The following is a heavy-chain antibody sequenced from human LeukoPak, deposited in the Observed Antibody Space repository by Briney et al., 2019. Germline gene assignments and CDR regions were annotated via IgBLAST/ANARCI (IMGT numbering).Heavy chain of an antibody. CDR1: GGSISSYY. J-gene: IGHJ4*02. CDR3: AKYVVASPTRQFDY. Sequence: PSETLSLTCTVSGGSISSYYWSWIRQPPGKGLEWIGYISYSGSTDYNPSLKSRVTISLDTSKNQFSLRLSSVTAADTAIYYCAKYVVASPTRQFDYWGQGTLVTVSS. CDR2: ISYSGST. V-gene: IGHV4-59*01. D-gene: IGHD2-2*01.